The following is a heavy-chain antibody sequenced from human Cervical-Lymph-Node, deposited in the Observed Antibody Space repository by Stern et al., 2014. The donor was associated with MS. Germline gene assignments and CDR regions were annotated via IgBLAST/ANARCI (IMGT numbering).Heavy chain of an antibody. CDR3: AKVSNQDIVLMVSSIRFSRGAYIPH. J-gene: IGHJ1*01. V-gene: IGHV3-23*04. D-gene: IGHD2-8*01. CDR2: ISGSAATT. Sequence: EVQLVESGGGLVQPGGSLRLSCAASGFTFRDYAMSWVRQAPGKGLEWVSAISGSAATTYYADSVKGRFTISRDNSVDTVYLQMNSLRAEDTAVYYCAKVSNQDIVLMVSSIRFSRGAYIPHWGQGTLVTVSS. CDR1: GFTFRDYA.